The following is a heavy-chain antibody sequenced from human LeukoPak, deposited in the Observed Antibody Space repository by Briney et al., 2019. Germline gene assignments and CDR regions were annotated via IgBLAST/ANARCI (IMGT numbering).Heavy chain of an antibody. Sequence: RSLTLSCAASGFTLSRYAMHWVRQAAGKGVGWEALIPYDGSNKYYPDSVKGRLTISRDNSKNTLYLQMNSLRPEDTAVYYCAREGLGYSYGYQAFDIWGQGTMVTVSS. CDR2: IPYDGSNK. J-gene: IGHJ3*02. D-gene: IGHD5-18*01. CDR1: GFTLSRYA. V-gene: IGHV3-30-3*01. CDR3: AREGLGYSYGYQAFDI.